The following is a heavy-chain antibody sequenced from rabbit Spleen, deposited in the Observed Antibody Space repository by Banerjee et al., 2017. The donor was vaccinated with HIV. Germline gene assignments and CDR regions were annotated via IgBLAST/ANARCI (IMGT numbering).Heavy chain of an antibody. CDR1: GFSFSTNYC. D-gene: IGHD8-1*01. CDR3: ARDTGSSFSSYGMDL. V-gene: IGHV1S45*01. CDR2: IYAGSSGST. J-gene: IGHJ6*01. Sequence: QEQLEESGGGLVQPGGSLTLTCTASGFSFSTNYCMSWVRQAPGRGLEWIGCIYAGSSGSTYYATWAKGRFTCSKTSSTTVTLQMTSLTVADTATYFCARDTGSSFSSYGMDLWGQGTLVTVS.